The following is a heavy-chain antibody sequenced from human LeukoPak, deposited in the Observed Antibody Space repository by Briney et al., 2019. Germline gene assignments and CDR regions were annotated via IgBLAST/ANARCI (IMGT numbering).Heavy chain of an antibody. V-gene: IGHV3-30*03. CDR3: ARDRINMMVLGHDSGLDR. Sequence: GGSLRLSCVGSGFSLNEYGIHWVRQAPGKGLEWVAVVSYDGSHKYYADSVKGRFTISRDTSSDTVSLQMNSLRVEDTAFYYRARDRINMMVLGHDSGLDRWGQGTLVTVSS. CDR2: VSYDGSHK. J-gene: IGHJ5*02. CDR1: GFSLNEYG. D-gene: IGHD3-22*01.